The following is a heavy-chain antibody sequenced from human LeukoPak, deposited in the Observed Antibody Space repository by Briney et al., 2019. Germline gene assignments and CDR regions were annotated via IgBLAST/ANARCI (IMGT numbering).Heavy chain of an antibody. J-gene: IGHJ3*02. Sequence: SETLSLTCTVSGGSISSGGYYWSWIRQHPGKGLEWIGYIYYSGSTYYNPSLKSRVTISVDTSKNQFSLKLSSVTAADTAVYYCARGKIVGATIGAFDIWGQGTMVTVSS. CDR1: GGSISSGGYY. V-gene: IGHV4-31*03. CDR3: ARGKIVGATIGAFDI. CDR2: IYYSGST. D-gene: IGHD1-26*01.